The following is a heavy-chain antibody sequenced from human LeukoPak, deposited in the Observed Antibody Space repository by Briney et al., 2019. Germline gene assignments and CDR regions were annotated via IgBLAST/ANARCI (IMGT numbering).Heavy chain of an antibody. CDR2: IYHSGST. D-gene: IGHD4-17*01. Sequence: SETLSLTCAVSGGSISSGGYSWSWIRQPPGKGLEWIGYIYHSGSTYYNPSLKSRVTISVDRSKNQFSLKLSSVTAADTAVYYCASYGDSEYFQHWGQGTLVTVSS. J-gene: IGHJ1*01. CDR1: GGSISSGGYS. V-gene: IGHV4-30-2*01. CDR3: ASYGDSEYFQH.